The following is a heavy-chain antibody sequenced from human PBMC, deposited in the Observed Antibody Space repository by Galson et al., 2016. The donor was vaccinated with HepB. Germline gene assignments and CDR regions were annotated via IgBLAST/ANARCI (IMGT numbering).Heavy chain of an antibody. D-gene: IGHD2-15*01. V-gene: IGHV1-69*13. CDR2: IIPLFATT. CDR1: GGTFSSYA. CDR3: ASPGFCSGTTCNSKFYWYGMDV. J-gene: IGHJ6*02. Sequence: SVKVSCKASGGTFSSYAFYWVRQAPGQGLEWLGGIIPLFATTNYGEKFQGRVTITADESTSVAYMELRSLRSEDTAVYYCASPGFCSGTTCNSKFYWYGMDVWGQGTTVTVPS.